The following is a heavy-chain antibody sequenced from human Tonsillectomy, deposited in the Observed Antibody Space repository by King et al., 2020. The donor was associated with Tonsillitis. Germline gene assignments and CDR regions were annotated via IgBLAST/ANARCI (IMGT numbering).Heavy chain of an antibody. J-gene: IGHJ4*02. D-gene: IGHD6-13*01. V-gene: IGHV3-23*04. CDR3: AKIVAGSWYDHIDC. CDR1: GFTFSTYA. CDR2: ISGSGPST. Sequence: EGQLVQSGGGLVQPGGSLRLSCAASGFTFSTYAMSWVRQAPGKGLEWVSAISGSGPSTYYADSVKGRFTISRDNSKSTLFLQMNSLRAEDTAVYYCAKIVAGSWYDHIDCWGQGTLVTVSS.